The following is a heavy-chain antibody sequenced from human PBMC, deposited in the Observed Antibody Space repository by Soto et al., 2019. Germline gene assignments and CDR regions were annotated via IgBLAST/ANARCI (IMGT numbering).Heavy chain of an antibody. J-gene: IGHJ5*02. CDR1: GFTFSSYS. CDR2: ISSSSSYI. CDR3: AIPRWSGYYRFDP. V-gene: IGHV3-21*01. D-gene: IGHD3-3*01. Sequence: GGSLRLSCAASGFTFSSYSMNWVRQAPGKGLEWVSSISSSSSYIYYADSVKGRFTISRDNAKNSLYPQMNSLRAEDTAVYYCAIPRWSGYYRFDPWGQGTLVTVSS.